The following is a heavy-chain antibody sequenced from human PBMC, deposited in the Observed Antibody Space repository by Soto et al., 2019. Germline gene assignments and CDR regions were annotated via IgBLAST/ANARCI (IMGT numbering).Heavy chain of an antibody. Sequence: PSETLSLTCAVYGGSFSGYYWSWIRQPPGKGLEWIGEINHSGSTNYNPSLKSRVTISVDTSKNQFSLKLSSVTAADTAVYYCARGIMVRGVSWFNWFDPWGQGTLVTVSS. CDR1: GGSFSGYY. V-gene: IGHV4-34*01. J-gene: IGHJ5*02. CDR2: INHSGST. CDR3: ARGIMVRGVSWFNWFDP. D-gene: IGHD3-10*01.